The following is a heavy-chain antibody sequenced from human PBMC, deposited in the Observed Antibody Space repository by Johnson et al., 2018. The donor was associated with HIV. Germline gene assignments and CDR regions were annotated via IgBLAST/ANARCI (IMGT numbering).Heavy chain of an antibody. CDR2: ISGSGGST. CDR3: AKPKSSDLDLEDNVRGLLGLRWAM. Sequence: VQLVESGGGVVQPGGSLRLSCAASGFTFSSYAMSWVRQAPGKGLEWVSAISGSGGSTYYADSVKGRFTISRDNSKNTLYLQMNSLRAEDTAVYYCAKPKSSDLDLEDNVRGLLGLRWAMWG. J-gene: IGHJ1*01. CDR1: GFTFSSYA. D-gene: IGHD3-10*02. V-gene: IGHV3-23*04.